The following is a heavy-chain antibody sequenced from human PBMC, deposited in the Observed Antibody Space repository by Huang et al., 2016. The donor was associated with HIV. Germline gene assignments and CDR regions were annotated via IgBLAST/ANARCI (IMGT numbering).Heavy chain of an antibody. D-gene: IGHD6-13*01. CDR3: ARGGILGTSWYRPFDY. J-gene: IGHJ4*02. V-gene: IGHV3-30-3*01. CDR2: ISKEGNNM. CDR1: GFDFSSYA. Sequence: QVQLGESGGGVVQPEKSLRLSCAASGFDFSSYAMNWVSQAQGNGPQLWAVISKEGNNMYYSDSVKGRFIISRDNSKNTLYLQMNSLRGEETAIYYCARGGILGTSWYRPFDYWGQGTLVTVSS.